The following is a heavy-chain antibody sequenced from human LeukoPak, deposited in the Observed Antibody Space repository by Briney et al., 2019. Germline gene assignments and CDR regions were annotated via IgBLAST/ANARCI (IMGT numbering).Heavy chain of an antibody. CDR3: ARDYHSGSARADFDY. V-gene: IGHV3-11*04. Sequence: GGSLRLSCAASGFTFSDYYMSWIRQAPGKGLEWVSYISSSGSTIYYADSVKGRFTISRDNAKNSLYLQMNSLRAEDTAVYYCARDYHSGSARADFDYWGQGTLVTVSS. D-gene: IGHD3-10*01. CDR1: GFTFSDYY. J-gene: IGHJ4*02. CDR2: ISSSGSTI.